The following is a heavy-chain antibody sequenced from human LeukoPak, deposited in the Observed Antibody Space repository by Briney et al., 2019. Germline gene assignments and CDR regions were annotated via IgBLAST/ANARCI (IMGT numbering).Heavy chain of an antibody. CDR1: GGSISSSSYY. D-gene: IGHD1-26*01. J-gene: IGHJ4*02. CDR2: FYYPGST. CDR3: AISTGSSDFVY. Sequence: PSETLSLTCTVSGGSISSSSYYWGWVRQPPGKGLEWIGSFYYPGSTYYNPSLKSRLSISVDTSNNQFSLKLNSVTAADTAVYHCAISTGSSDFVYWGQGTLVTVSS. V-gene: IGHV4-39*07.